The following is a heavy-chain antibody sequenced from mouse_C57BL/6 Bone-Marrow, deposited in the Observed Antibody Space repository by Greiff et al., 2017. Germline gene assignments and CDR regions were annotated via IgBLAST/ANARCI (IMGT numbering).Heavy chain of an antibody. CDR1: GFSLTSYG. Sequence: VQLQQSGPGLVQPSPSLSITCTVSGFSLTSYGVHWVRQSPGKGLEWLGVIWSGGSTDYNAAFISRLSISKDNSKSQVFFKMNSLQADDTAIYYCARNVDYGSSYSGYYYAMDYWGQGTSVTVSS. D-gene: IGHD1-1*01. J-gene: IGHJ4*01. CDR2: IWSGGST. V-gene: IGHV2-2*01. CDR3: ARNVDYGSSYSGYYYAMDY.